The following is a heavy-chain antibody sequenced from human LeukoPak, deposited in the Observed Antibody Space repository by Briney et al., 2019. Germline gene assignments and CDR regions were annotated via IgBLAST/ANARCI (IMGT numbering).Heavy chain of an antibody. CDR3: AGAIVVVIPGAFDI. D-gene: IGHD3-22*01. V-gene: IGHV1-69*05. J-gene: IGHJ3*02. CDR1: GGTFSSYA. CDR2: IIPIFGTA. Sequence: SVKVSCKASGGTFSSYAISWVRQAPGQGLEWMGGIIPIFGTANYAQKFQGRVTITTDESTSTAYMELSSLRSEDTAVYYCAGAIVVVIPGAFDIWGQGTMVTVSS.